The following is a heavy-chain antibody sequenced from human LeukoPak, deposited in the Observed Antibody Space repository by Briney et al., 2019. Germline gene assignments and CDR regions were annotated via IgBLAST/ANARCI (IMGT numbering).Heavy chain of an antibody. D-gene: IGHD4-17*01. V-gene: IGHV4-34*01. CDR2: INHSGST. CDR3: ARGRSLDGDYYYFDY. Sequence: SETLSLTCAVYGGSLSGYYWXXXXXXXXXXXXXXXDINHSGSTNYNPSLKSRVTISVDTSKNQFSLKLSSVTAADTAVYYCARGRSLDGDYYYFDYWGQGTLVTVSS. CDR1: GGSLSGYY. J-gene: IGHJ4*02.